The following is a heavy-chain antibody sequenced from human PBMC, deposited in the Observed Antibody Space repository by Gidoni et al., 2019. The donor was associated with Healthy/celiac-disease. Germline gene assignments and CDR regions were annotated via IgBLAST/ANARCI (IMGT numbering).Heavy chain of an antibody. CDR3: ARHGSGSYYRYYYDYGMDV. D-gene: IGHD3-10*01. J-gene: IGHJ6*02. V-gene: IGHV4-39*01. Sequence: QLQLQASGPGLVKPSETLSLTCTVSGGSISSSCYYWGWIRQPPGKGLEWIGSIYYSGSTYYNPSLKSRVTISVDTSKNQFALKLSSVTAADTAVYYCARHGSGSYYRYYYDYGMDVWGQGTTVTVSS. CDR1: GGSISSSCYY. CDR2: IYYSGST.